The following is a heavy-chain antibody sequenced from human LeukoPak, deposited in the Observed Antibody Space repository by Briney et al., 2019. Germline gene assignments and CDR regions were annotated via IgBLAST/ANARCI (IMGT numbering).Heavy chain of an antibody. CDR3: ARVFNYYDSSGYEESAFDI. CDR2: ISSSSSTI. Sequence: GGSLRLSCAASGFTFSSYSMNWVRQAPGKGLEWVSYISSSSSTIYYADSVKGRFTISRDNAKNSLYLQMNSLRAEDTAVYYCARVFNYYDSSGYEESAFDIWGQGTMVTVSS. CDR1: GFTFSSYS. V-gene: IGHV3-48*04. D-gene: IGHD3-22*01. J-gene: IGHJ3*02.